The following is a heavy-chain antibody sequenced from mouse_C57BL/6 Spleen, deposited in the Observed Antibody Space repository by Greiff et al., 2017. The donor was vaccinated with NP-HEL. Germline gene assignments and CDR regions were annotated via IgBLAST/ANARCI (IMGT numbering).Heavy chain of an antibody. CDR1: GYTFTDHT. CDR2: IYPRDGST. V-gene: IGHV1-78*01. J-gene: IGHJ4*01. Sequence: VQLQQSDAELVKPGASVKISCKVSGYTFTDHTIHWMKQRPEQGLEWIGYIYPRDGSTKYNEKFKGKATLTADKSSSTAYMQLNSVTSEDSAVYFCARSLYYGSSPYAMDYWGQGTSVTVSS. D-gene: IGHD1-1*01. CDR3: ARSLYYGSSPYAMDY.